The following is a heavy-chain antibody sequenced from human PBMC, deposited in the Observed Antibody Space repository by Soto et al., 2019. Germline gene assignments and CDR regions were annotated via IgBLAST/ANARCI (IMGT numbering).Heavy chain of an antibody. CDR3: AGSGGGYDYVWGSYRYTPFDY. CDR2: ISAYNGNT. J-gene: IGHJ4*02. Sequence: QVQLVQSGAEVKKPGASVKVSCKASGYTFTSYGISWVRQAPGQGLEWMGWISAYNGNTNYAQKLQGRVTMTTDTSTSTADMELRSLRSDDTAVYYCAGSGGGYDYVWGSYRYTPFDYWGQGTLVTVSS. CDR1: GYTFTSYG. D-gene: IGHD3-16*02. V-gene: IGHV1-18*01.